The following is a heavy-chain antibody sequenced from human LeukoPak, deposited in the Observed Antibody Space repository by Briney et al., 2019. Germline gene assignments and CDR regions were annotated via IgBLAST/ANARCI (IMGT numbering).Heavy chain of an antibody. Sequence: GTSLKVSCKASGSTVTSYGIGWVRQAPGHGLEWRGWISAYNGNTNYAQKLQGRVTMTTDTSKSTAYMELKSLRSDDTAVYYCARGYYYDSSGYVYFDYWGQGTLVTVSS. CDR2: ISAYNGNT. D-gene: IGHD3-22*01. CDR3: ARGYYYDSSGYVYFDY. CDR1: GSTVTSYG. V-gene: IGHV1-18*01. J-gene: IGHJ4*02.